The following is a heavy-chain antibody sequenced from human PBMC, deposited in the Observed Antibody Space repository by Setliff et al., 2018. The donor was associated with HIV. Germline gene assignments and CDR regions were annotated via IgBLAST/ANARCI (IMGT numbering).Heavy chain of an antibody. CDR2: ISGRGAST. J-gene: IGHJ4*02. V-gene: IGHV3-23*01. D-gene: IGHD3-22*01. CDR3: AKELAASGLGYFDS. CDR1: GFTFREKA. Sequence: GGSLRLSCVASGFTFREKAMTWVRQPPGKGLEWVSGISGRGASTYYADAARDRFTISRDNSKNTVYLQMNSLRAEDTAKYYCAKELAASGLGYFDSWGRGILVTVSS.